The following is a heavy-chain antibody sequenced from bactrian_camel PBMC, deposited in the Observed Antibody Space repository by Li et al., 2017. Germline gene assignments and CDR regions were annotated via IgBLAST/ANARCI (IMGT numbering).Heavy chain of an antibody. V-gene: IGHV3S53*01. Sequence: HVQLVESGGGSVQAGGTLRLSCTASGNTKCMAWFRQAPGKEREGVANVDMTGKIFYAQSVKGRFTISEDNAKSTLYLQMDNLEPEDTGMYMCAADPNVFCSPQYCNGGYCDYAYWGQGTQV. CDR3: AADPNVFCSPQYCNGGYCDYAY. D-gene: IGHD3*01. CDR2: VDMTGKI. J-gene: IGHJ6*01. CDR1: GNTKC.